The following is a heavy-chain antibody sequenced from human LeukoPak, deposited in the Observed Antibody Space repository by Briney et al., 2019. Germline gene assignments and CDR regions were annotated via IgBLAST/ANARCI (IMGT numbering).Heavy chain of an antibody. CDR2: ISGSGGST. Sequence: GGSLRLSCAASGFTVSSNYMSWVRQAPGKGLEWVSAISGSGGSTYYADSVKGRFTISRDNSKNTLYLQMNSLRAEDTAVYYCAKGEGRIAVARNGMDVWGQGTTVTVSS. J-gene: IGHJ6*02. CDR1: GFTVSSNY. D-gene: IGHD6-19*01. CDR3: AKGEGRIAVARNGMDV. V-gene: IGHV3-23*01.